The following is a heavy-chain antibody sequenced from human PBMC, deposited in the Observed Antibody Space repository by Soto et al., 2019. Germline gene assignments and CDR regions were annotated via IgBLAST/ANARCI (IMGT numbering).Heavy chain of an antibody. Sequence: GGSLRLSCAGSGFNFSTYWMTWVRQAPGKGLEWVASIKEDGSEKYYVDSVEGRFTISRGNAKNTLYLQMNSLRAEDTAVYYCARVWGDFWSGSRMDVWGQGTTVTVSS. CDR2: IKEDGSEK. J-gene: IGHJ6*02. CDR1: GFNFSTYW. CDR3: ARVWGDFWSGSRMDV. D-gene: IGHD3-3*01. V-gene: IGHV3-7*01.